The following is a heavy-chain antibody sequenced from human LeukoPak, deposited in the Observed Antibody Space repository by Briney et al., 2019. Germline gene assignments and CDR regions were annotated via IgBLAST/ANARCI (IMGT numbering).Heavy chain of an antibody. D-gene: IGHD3-22*01. CDR3: ARDPYYYESSGYFFGAFDI. CDR2: IKQDESEK. J-gene: IGHJ3*02. CDR1: GFTFSSYW. Sequence: GGSLRLSCAASGFTFSSYWMTWVRQAPGKGLEWVANIKQDESEKFYVDSVKGRFTISRDNAKNSLHLQMNSLRAEDTAVYYCARDPYYYESSGYFFGAFDIWGQGTMVTVSS. V-gene: IGHV3-7*01.